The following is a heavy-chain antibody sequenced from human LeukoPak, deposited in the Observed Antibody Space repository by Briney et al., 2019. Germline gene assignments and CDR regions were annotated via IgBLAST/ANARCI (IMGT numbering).Heavy chain of an antibody. D-gene: IGHD2-21*02. J-gene: IGHJ3*02. CDR1: GYTFSSYG. CDR3: SREFPFCGADCFSGVFDI. CDR2: ISVINSGNT. V-gene: IGHV1-18*01. Sequence: ASVKVSCKASGYTFSSYGINWVRQAPGQGLEWMGWISVINSGNTRYAQNFQGRLTMTTDTSTTTAYMELRSLRSDDTAVYYCSREFPFCGADCFSGVFDIWGQGTMVTVS.